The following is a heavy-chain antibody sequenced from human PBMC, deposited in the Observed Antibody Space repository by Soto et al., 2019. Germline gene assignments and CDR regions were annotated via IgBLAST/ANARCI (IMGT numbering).Heavy chain of an antibody. Sequence: PSETLSLTCTVSGGSISSYQWSWIRQPPGKGLEWIGYIYYSGNTNYHPSLKSRVTISVDTSKNQFSLKLSSVTAADTAVYYCAKTIDSYGYFHYWGRGTLVTVSS. D-gene: IGHD5-18*01. V-gene: IGHV4-59*08. J-gene: IGHJ4*02. CDR2: IYYSGNT. CDR1: GGSISSYQ. CDR3: AKTIDSYGYFHY.